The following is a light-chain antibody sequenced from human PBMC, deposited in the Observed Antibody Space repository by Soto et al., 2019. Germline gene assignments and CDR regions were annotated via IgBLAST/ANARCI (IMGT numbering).Light chain of an antibody. CDR1: XXNIGAGYD. CDR3: QSYDSSRVV. V-gene: IGLV1-40*01. J-gene: IGLJ2*01. CDR2: GNT. Sequence: QSVLTQPPSVXGXPXXXXXXXXXXXXXNIGAGYDVHWYQQFPGAAPKVLIHGNTNRPAGVPARFSGSKSGTSASLAITGLQAEDEADYYCQSYDSSRVVFGGGTKLTVL.